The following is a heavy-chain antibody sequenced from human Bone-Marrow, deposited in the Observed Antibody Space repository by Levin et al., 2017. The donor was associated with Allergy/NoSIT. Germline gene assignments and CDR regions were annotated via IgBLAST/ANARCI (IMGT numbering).Heavy chain of an antibody. Sequence: PSETLSLTCSVSGGSINNYYWSWMRQPPGKGLEWIGFIYSTGVTAWITAYNPSLKSRVSMSADTSKDQFSLKVNPVTDADTAVYYCAGYGHYSFDSWGQWTLVTVSS. CDR1: GGSINNYY. CDR3: AGYGHYSFDS. D-gene: IGHD3-22*01. J-gene: IGHJ4*02. CDR2: IYSTGVTAWIT. V-gene: IGHV4-59*04.